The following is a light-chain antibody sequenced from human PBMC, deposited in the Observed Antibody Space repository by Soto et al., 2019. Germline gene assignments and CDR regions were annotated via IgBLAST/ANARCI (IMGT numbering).Light chain of an antibody. CDR3: QQRSYWPLT. Sequence: IVLTQSPGTLSLSPGERATLSCRASQSVSSNHLACYQQKPGQAPGLLICGGSSRDTGIPVGFSDSGSETDLTLTIRTLEPEDFVVYYCQQRSYWPLTFGQGTKVDIK. J-gene: IGKJ1*01. CDR1: QSVSSNH. V-gene: IGKV3D-20*02. CDR2: GGS.